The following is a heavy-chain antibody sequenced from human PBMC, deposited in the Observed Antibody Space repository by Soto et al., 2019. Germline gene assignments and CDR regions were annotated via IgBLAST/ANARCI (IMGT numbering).Heavy chain of an antibody. V-gene: IGHV4-39*01. CDR3: ATTSGIAPGGSFDY. CDR2: IYYSGIT. J-gene: IGHJ4*02. Sequence: PSETLSLTCTVSGDSVRSSYWGWIRQPPGKGLEWIGSIYYSGITYYNPSLKSRVTISVDTSKTQFSLRLSSVTAADTAVYHCATTSGIAPGGSFDYWGQGNLVTVSS. D-gene: IGHD6-25*01. CDR1: GDSVRSSY.